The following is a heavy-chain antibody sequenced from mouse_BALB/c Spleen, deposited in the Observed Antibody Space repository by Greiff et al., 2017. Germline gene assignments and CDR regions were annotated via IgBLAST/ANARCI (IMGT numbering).Heavy chain of an antibody. V-gene: IGHV1-31*01. CDR1: GYSFTGYY. CDR2: INPYNGAT. D-gene: IGHD2-14*01. CDR3: AREAYRYDGAMDY. Sequence: VQLQQSGPELVKPGASVKISCKASGYSFTGYYMHWVKQSHVKSLEWIGRINPYNGATSYNQNFKDKASLTVDKSSSTAYMELHSLTSEDSAVYYCAREAYRYDGAMDYWGQGTSVTVSS. J-gene: IGHJ4*01.